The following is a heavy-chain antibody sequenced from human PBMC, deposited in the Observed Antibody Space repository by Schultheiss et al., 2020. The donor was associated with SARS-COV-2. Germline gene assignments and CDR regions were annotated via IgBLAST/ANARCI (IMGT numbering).Heavy chain of an antibody. J-gene: IGHJ6*02. V-gene: IGHV1-69*06. Sequence: SVKVSCKASGGTFSSHDITWVRQAPGQGLEWMGGITPIFGTANYAQKFQGRVTITADKSTSTAYMELSSLRSDDTAVYYCARVPAGAYYSHLYFYGMDVWGQGTTVTVSS. CDR3: ARVPAGAYYSHLYFYGMDV. CDR1: GGTFSSHD. D-gene: IGHD3-22*01. CDR2: ITPIFGTA.